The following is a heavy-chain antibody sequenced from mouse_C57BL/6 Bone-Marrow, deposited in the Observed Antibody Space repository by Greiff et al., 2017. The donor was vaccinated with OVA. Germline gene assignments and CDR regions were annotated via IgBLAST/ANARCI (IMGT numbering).Heavy chain of an antibody. Sequence: QVQLQQSGAELVKPGASVKLSCKASGYTFTSYWMHWVKQRPGQGLEWIGMIHPNSGSTNYNEKFKSKATLTVDKSSSTAYMQLSSLTSEDSAVYYCASPVTTVGGGYAMDYWGQGTSVTVSS. J-gene: IGHJ4*01. CDR1: GYTFTSYW. D-gene: IGHD1-1*01. CDR3: ASPVTTVGGGYAMDY. CDR2: IHPNSGST. V-gene: IGHV1-64*01.